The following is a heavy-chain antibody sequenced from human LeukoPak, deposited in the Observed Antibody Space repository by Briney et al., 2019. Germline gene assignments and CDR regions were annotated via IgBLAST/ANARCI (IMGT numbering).Heavy chain of an antibody. D-gene: IGHD3-22*01. V-gene: IGHV3-21*01. CDR3: ARANYDSSGYYPLIFY. CDR1: GFTLSNAW. Sequence: GGSLRLSCAASGFTLSNAWMSWVRQAPGKGLEWVSSISRTSIYMYYADSLKGRFTISRDNAKSSLYLQMNSLRAEDTAVYYCARANYDSSGYYPLIFYWGQGTLVTVS. CDR2: ISRTSIYM. J-gene: IGHJ4*02.